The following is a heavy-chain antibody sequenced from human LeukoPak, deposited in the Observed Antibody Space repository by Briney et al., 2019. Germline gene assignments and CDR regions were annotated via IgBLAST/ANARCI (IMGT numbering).Heavy chain of an antibody. CDR3: ARGRGGYFPFDP. Sequence: ASVKVSCKASGYTFTSYDINWVRQATGQGLEWMGWMTPNSGNTGYAQKFQGRVTMTRTTSISTAYMELSSLRSEDTAVYYCARGRGGYFPFDPWGQRTLVTVSS. CDR1: GYTFTSYD. CDR2: MTPNSGNT. D-gene: IGHD2-2*03. V-gene: IGHV1-8*01. J-gene: IGHJ5*02.